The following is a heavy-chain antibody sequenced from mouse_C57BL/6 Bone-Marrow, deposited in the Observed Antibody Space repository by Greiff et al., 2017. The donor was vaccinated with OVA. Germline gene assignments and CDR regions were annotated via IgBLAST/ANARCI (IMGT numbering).Heavy chain of an antibody. V-gene: IGHV1-50*01. J-gene: IGHJ2*01. Sequence: QVQLQQPGAELVKPGASVKLSCKASGYTFTSYWMQWVKQRPGQGLEWIGEIDPSDSYTNYNQKFKGKATLTVDTSSSTADMQLSSLTSEDSAVYYGASGLITTVVATELGGGYFDDWGQGTTLTVSA. D-gene: IGHD1-1*01. CDR3: ASGLITTVVATELGGGYFDD. CDR2: IDPSDSYT. CDR1: GYTFTSYW.